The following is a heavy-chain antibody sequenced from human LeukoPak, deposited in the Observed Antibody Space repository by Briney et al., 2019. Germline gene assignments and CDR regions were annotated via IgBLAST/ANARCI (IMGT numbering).Heavy chain of an antibody. V-gene: IGHV4-30-2*01. J-gene: IGHJ5*02. Sequence: NTSETLSLTCAVSGGSISSGGYSWSWIRQPPGKGLEWIGYIYHSGSTYYNPSLKSRVTISVDRSKNQFSLKLSSVTAADTAVYYCARARNYYDSSGYSLNWFDPWGQGTLVTVSS. D-gene: IGHD3-22*01. CDR1: GGSISSGGYS. CDR2: IYHSGST. CDR3: ARARNYYDSSGYSLNWFDP.